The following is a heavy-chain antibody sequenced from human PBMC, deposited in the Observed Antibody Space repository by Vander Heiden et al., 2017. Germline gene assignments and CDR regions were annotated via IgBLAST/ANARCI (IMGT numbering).Heavy chain of an antibody. CDR3: ARDRDDAFDI. CDR2: IYNSGST. V-gene: IGHV3-53*01. Sequence: EVQLVESGGGLVQPGGSLRLSCAASGFSVSNNYMGWFRQAPGRGLEWVSVIYNSGSTTYADSVKGRFTISRDHSKNALYLQMNSLRAEDTAVYYCARDRDDAFDIWGQGTMVTVSS. J-gene: IGHJ3*02. CDR1: GFSVSNNY.